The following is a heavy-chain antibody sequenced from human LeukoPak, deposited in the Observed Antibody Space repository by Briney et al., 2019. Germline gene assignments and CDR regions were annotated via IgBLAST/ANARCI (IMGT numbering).Heavy chain of an antibody. D-gene: IGHD3-22*01. V-gene: IGHV3-33*01. Sequence: PGRSLRLSCAASGFTFSSSGMHWVRQAPGKGLEWVAVIWYDGSNKYYADSVKGRFTISRDNSKNTLYLQMNSLRAEDTALYYCARGHGGYYSYSGFWGQGTLVTVSS. J-gene: IGHJ4*02. CDR1: GFTFSSSG. CDR3: ARGHGGYYSYSGF. CDR2: IWYDGSNK.